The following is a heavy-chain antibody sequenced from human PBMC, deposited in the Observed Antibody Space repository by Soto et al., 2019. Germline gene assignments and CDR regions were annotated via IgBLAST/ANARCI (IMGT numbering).Heavy chain of an antibody. CDR3: AKIILAGYSGYDGGLGYYYYGKDV. J-gene: IGHJ6*02. D-gene: IGHD5-12*01. CDR1: GFTFSSYG. CDR2: ISYDGSNK. V-gene: IGHV3-30*18. Sequence: PGGSLRLSCAASGFTFSSYGMHWVRQAPGKGLEWVAVISYDGSNKYYADSVKGRFTISRDNSKNTLYLQMNSLRAEDTAVYYCAKIILAGYSGYDGGLGYYYYGKDVWGQGNTVTVSS.